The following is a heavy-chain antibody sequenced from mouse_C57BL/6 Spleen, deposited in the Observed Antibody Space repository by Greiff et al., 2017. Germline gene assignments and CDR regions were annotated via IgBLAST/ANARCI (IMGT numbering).Heavy chain of an antibody. CDR2: IDPETGGT. Sequence: QVQLKQSGAELVRPGASVTLSCKASGYTFTDYEMHWVKQTPVHGLEWIGAIDPETGGTAYNQKFKGKAILTADKSSSTAYMELRSLTSEDSAVYYCTIIYDGYYVFAYWGQGTLVTVSA. V-gene: IGHV1-15*01. CDR3: TIIYDGYYVFAY. CDR1: GYTFTDYE. D-gene: IGHD2-3*01. J-gene: IGHJ3*01.